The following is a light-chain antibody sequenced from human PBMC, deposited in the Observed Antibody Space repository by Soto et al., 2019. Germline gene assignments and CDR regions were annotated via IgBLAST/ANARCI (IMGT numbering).Light chain of an antibody. V-gene: IGKV3-15*01. J-gene: IGKJ4*01. CDR3: QQYDRWPVT. Sequence: EVVMTQSPATLSVSPGXRVTFSCRASQSVTTNLAWYQHKPGQSPRLLISDASTGASGIPPRFSGSGSGTEFTLTIDRLQSADFAVYYCQQYDRWPVTFGGGTKV. CDR2: DAS. CDR1: QSVTTN.